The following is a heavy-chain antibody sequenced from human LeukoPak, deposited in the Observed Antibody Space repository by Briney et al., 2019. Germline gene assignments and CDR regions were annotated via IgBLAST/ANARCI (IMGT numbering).Heavy chain of an antibody. V-gene: IGHV1-2*02. CDR3: AREASIAAAGTGFAYFDY. CDR1: GYTFTGYY. Sequence: ASVKVSCKASGYTFTGYYMHWVRQAPGQGLEWMGWINPNSGGTNYAQKFQGRVTMTRDTSISTAYMELSRLRSDDTAVYYCAREASIAAAGTGFAYFDYWGQGTLVTVSS. D-gene: IGHD6-13*01. J-gene: IGHJ4*02. CDR2: INPNSGGT.